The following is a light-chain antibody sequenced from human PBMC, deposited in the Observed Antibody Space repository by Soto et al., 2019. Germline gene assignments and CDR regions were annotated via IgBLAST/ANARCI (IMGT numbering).Light chain of an antibody. J-gene: IGKJ5*01. CDR2: AAS. CDR1: QSISSY. V-gene: IGKV1-39*01. CDR3: QQSYSTPIT. Sequence: IPMTQSPSSLSASVGDRVTITFRASQSISSYLNWYQQKPGKAPKLLIYAASSLQSGVPSRLSGSGSGTDFTLTISSLQPEDFATYYCQQSYSTPITFGQGTRLEIK.